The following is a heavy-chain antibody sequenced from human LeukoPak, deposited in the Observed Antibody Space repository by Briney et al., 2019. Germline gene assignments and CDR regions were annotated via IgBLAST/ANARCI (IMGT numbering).Heavy chain of an antibody. Sequence: GASVKVSCKASGYTFTSYAMHWVRQAPGQRLEWMGWINAGNGNTKYPQKFQGRVTITRDTSASTAYMELSSLRSEDTAVYYCARDCSSTSCYIAFDIWGQGTMVTVSS. V-gene: IGHV1-3*01. CDR2: INAGNGNT. J-gene: IGHJ3*02. CDR1: GYTFTSYA. D-gene: IGHD2-2*02. CDR3: ARDCSSTSCYIAFDI.